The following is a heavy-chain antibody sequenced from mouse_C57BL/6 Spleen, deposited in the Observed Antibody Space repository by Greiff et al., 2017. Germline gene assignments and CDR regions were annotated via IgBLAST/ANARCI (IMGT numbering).Heavy chain of an antibody. CDR2: INPSTGGT. CDR3: ASQNYYGSSGYAMDY. V-gene: IGHV1-42*01. CDR1: GYSFTGYY. J-gene: IGHJ4*01. D-gene: IGHD1-1*01. Sequence: VHVKQSGPELVKPGASVKISCKASGYSFTGYYMNWVKQSPEKSLEWIGEINPSTGGTTYNQTFKAKATLTVDKSSSTAYMQLKSLTSEDSAVYYCASQNYYGSSGYAMDYWGQGTSVTVSS.